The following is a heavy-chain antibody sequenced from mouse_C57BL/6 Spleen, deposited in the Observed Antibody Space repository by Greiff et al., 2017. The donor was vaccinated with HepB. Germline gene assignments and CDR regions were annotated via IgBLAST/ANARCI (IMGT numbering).Heavy chain of an antibody. V-gene: IGHV5-17*01. CDR1: GFTFSDYG. CDR2: ISSGSSTI. D-gene: IGHD2-1*01. Sequence: EVHLVESGGGLVKPGGSLKLSCAASGFTFSDYGMHWVRQAPEKGLEWVAYISSGSSTIYYADTVKGRFTISRDNAKNTLFLQMTSLRSEDTAMYYCANIYGNSLYWYFDVWGTGTTVTVSS. CDR3: ANIYGNSLYWYFDV. J-gene: IGHJ1*03.